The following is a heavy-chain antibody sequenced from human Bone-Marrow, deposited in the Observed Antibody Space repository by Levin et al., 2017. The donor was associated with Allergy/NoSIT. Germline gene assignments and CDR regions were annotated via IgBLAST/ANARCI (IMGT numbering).Heavy chain of an antibody. Sequence: PAGGSLRLSCAASGFTFSSYSMNWVRQAPGRGLEWVSYISRSSSTISYADSVKGRFTISRDNAKNSLYLQMNSLRDEDTAVYYCARPDCSGTSCYYFFDSWGQGTLVTVSS. CDR2: ISRSSSTI. J-gene: IGHJ4*02. CDR3: ARPDCSGTSCYYFFDS. CDR1: GFTFSSYS. V-gene: IGHV3-48*02. D-gene: IGHD2-2*01.